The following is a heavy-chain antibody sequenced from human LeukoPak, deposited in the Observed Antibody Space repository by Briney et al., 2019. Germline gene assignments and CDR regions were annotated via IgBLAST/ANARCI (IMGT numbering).Heavy chain of an antibody. D-gene: IGHD3-22*01. J-gene: IGHJ4*02. Sequence: SETLSLTCTVSGASIDSYYWSWIRQPPGKGLEWIGDIYYSGSTNNKPSLKSRVTISVDTSKNQFSLKLSSVTAADTAVYYCARVSAADYYDSSGYWVFDYWGQGTLVTVSS. V-gene: IGHV4-59*08. CDR3: ARVSAADYYDSSGYWVFDY. CDR1: GASIDSYY. CDR2: IYYSGST.